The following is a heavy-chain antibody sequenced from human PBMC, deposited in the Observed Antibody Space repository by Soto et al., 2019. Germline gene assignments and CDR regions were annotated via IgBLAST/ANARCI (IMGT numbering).Heavy chain of an antibody. CDR2: IYYSGST. Sequence: QVQLQESGPGLVKPSQTLSLTCTVSGGSISSGGYYWSWIRQHPGKGLEWIGYIYYSGSTYYNPSLNSRVTISVDTSKNQFSLKLSSVTAADTAVYYCARSDTAMVTVVSYFDYWGQGTLVTVSS. D-gene: IGHD5-18*01. CDR1: GGSISSGGYY. V-gene: IGHV4-31*03. J-gene: IGHJ4*02. CDR3: ARSDTAMVTVVSYFDY.